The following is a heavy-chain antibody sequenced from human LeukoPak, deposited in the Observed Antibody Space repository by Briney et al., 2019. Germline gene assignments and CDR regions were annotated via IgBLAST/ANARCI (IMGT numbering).Heavy chain of an antibody. CDR1: GGSISSYY. CDR3: ARDRLTYYFYY. Sequence: SETLSLTCTVSGGSISSYYWSWIRQPPGKGLEWIGYIYYSGSTNYNPSLKSRVTISVDTSKSQFSLKLSSVTAADTAVYYCARDRLTYYFYYWGQGTLVTVSS. CDR2: IYYSGST. D-gene: IGHD3-16*01. V-gene: IGHV4-59*01. J-gene: IGHJ4*02.